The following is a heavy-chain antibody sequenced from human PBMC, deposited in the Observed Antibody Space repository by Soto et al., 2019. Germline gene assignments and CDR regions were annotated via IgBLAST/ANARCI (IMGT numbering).Heavy chain of an antibody. J-gene: IGHJ4*02. V-gene: IGHV3-23*01. CDR1: GFTFSSYA. D-gene: IGHD3-22*01. Sequence: GGSLRLSCAASGFTFSSYAMSWVRQAPGKGLEWVSAISGSGGSTYYADSVKGRFTISRDNSKNTLYLQMNSLRAEDTAVYYCAKGGDYDSSGYPDYWGQGTLVTVSS. CDR2: ISGSGGST. CDR3: AKGGDYDSSGYPDY.